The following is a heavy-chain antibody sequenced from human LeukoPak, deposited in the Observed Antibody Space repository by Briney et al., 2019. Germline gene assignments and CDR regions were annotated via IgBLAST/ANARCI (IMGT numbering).Heavy chain of an antibody. J-gene: IGHJ4*02. D-gene: IGHD2-2*01. CDR2: ISHDGGSD. V-gene: IGHV3-30*03. Sequence: GGSLRLSCAASGFTFSSYGMHWVRQAPGKGLEWVAIISHDGGSDHYADSVKGRFTISRDNSKNTLYLQMNSLRGDDTAVYYCARLVVLVFPNSPAAGGDHWGQGTLVTVSS. CDR3: ARLVVLVFPNSPAAGGDH. CDR1: GFTFSSYG.